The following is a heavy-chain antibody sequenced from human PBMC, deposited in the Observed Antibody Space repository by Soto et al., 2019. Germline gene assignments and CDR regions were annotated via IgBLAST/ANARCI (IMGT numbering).Heavy chain of an antibody. Sequence: SETLSLTCAVSGGSISSGGYSWSWIRQPPGEGLEWIGYIYHSGSTYYNPSLKSRVTISVDRSKNQFSLKLSSVTAADTAVYYCASGSGYDWIFDYWGQGTLVTVSS. D-gene: IGHD5-12*01. CDR2: IYHSGST. CDR1: GGSISSGGYS. CDR3: ASGSGYDWIFDY. J-gene: IGHJ4*02. V-gene: IGHV4-30-2*01.